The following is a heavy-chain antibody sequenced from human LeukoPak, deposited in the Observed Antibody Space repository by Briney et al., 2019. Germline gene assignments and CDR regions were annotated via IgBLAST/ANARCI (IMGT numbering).Heavy chain of an antibody. J-gene: IGHJ3*02. CDR2: ISGSGGST. D-gene: IGHD3-16*01. Sequence: PGGSLRHTCAASGFTFSSYALSWVRQAPGKGLEWVSAISGSGGSTYYADSVKGRFTISRDNSKNTLYLQMNSLRAEDTAVYSCAKPALWMITFGYAFDIWGQGTMVTVSS. CDR1: GFTFSSYA. V-gene: IGHV3-23*01. CDR3: AKPALWMITFGYAFDI.